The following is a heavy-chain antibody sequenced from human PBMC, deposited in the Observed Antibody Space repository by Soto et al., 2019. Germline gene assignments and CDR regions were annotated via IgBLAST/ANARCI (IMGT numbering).Heavy chain of an antibody. CDR2: IYWDDDK. V-gene: IGHV2-5*02. CDR3: AHTDYAGGGSNYGMDV. Sequence: QITLKESGPTLVKPTQTLTLTCTFSGFSLRVSEVGVGWIRQPPGKALEWLALIYWDDDKRYSPSLRSRLTIPTDPSKNQVLLTMTNMDPGDTATYYCAHTDYAGGGSNYGMDVWGQGTTVTVSS. J-gene: IGHJ6*02. CDR1: GFSLRVSEVG. D-gene: IGHD4-17*01.